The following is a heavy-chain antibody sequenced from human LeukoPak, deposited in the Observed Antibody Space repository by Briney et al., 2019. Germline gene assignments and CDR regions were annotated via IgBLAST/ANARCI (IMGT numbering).Heavy chain of an antibody. D-gene: IGHD6-19*01. V-gene: IGHV3-48*03. CDR1: GFSFSGYE. CDR3: ARHGSSGWYKDY. Sequence: GGSLRLPCAASGFSFSGYEMNWVRQAPGKGLEWVSYITSGGSIIYYADSVKGRFTISRDNAKNSLYLQMNSLRADDTAIYYCARHGSSGWYKDYWGQGTLVTVSS. J-gene: IGHJ4*02. CDR2: ITSGGSII.